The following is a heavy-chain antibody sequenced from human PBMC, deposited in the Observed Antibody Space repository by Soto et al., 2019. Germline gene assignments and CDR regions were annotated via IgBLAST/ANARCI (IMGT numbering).Heavy chain of an antibody. CDR1: GYTSTTYV. Sequence: ASVKVSCKTSGYTSTTYVISWVRQAPGQGLEWLGWISARNGDTNYAQAFQGSVTLTTDTSTSTAYMELKNLRSEDTAVYFCERVVLLPNPHADFWGQGTLVTVS. D-gene: IGHD2-21*01. V-gene: IGHV1-18*04. CDR2: ISARNGDT. CDR3: ERVVLLPNPHADF. J-gene: IGHJ4*02.